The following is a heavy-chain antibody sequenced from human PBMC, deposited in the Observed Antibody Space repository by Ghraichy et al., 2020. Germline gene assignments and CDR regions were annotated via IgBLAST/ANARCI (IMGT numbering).Heavy chain of an antibody. Sequence: SETLSLTCAVYGGSFSGYYWSWIRQPPGKGLEWIGEINHSGSTNYNPSLKSRVTISVDTSKNQFSLKLSSVTAADTAVYYCARNVRVGIFGVVIMHYYYGMDVWGQGTTVTVSS. CDR2: INHSGST. J-gene: IGHJ6*02. CDR1: GGSFSGYY. V-gene: IGHV4-34*01. CDR3: ARNVRVGIFGVVIMHYYYGMDV. D-gene: IGHD3-3*01.